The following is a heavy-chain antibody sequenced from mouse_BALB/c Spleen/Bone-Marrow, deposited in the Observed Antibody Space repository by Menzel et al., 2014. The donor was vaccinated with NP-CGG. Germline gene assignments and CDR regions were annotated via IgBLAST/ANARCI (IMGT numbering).Heavy chain of an antibody. D-gene: IGHD1-1*02. J-gene: IGHJ2*01. CDR3: ARGGLWSSFDF. CDR2: ISNGGGTT. V-gene: IGHV5-12*01. Sequence: EVQVEESGGGLVQPGGSLKLSCAASGFTFSSYAMSWVRQTPEKRLEWVAYISNGGGTTYYPDTVKGRFTISRDNAKNTLYLQMSRLKSEDTAMYYCARGGLWSSFDFWGQGTTLTVSS. CDR1: GFTFSSYA.